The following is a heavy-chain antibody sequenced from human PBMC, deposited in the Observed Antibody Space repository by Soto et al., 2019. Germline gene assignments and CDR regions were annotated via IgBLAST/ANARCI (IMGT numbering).Heavy chain of an antibody. Sequence: PSETLSLTCTVSGGSIISGGYYWSWIRQHPGKGLEWIGYIYYSGSTYYNPSLKSRVTISVDTSKNQFSLKLSSVTAADTAVYYCARGRIQLWLRTYYFDYWGQGTLVTVSS. V-gene: IGHV4-31*03. D-gene: IGHD5-18*01. CDR3: ARGRIQLWLRTYYFDY. CDR1: GGSIISGGYY. J-gene: IGHJ4*02. CDR2: IYYSGST.